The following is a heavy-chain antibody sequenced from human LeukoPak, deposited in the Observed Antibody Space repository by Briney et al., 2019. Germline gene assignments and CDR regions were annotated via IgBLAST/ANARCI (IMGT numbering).Heavy chain of an antibody. D-gene: IGHD3-22*01. CDR2: IYSGGST. J-gene: IGHJ4*02. Sequence: PGGSLRLSCAASGFTVSSNYMSWVRQAPGKGLEWVSVIYSGGSTYYADSVKGRFTISRDNSKNTLYLQMNSLRAEDTAVYYCAKKGSGTMIVVVTQDFDYWGQGTLVTVSS. CDR3: AKKGSGTMIVVVTQDFDY. CDR1: GFTVSSNY. V-gene: IGHV3-53*01.